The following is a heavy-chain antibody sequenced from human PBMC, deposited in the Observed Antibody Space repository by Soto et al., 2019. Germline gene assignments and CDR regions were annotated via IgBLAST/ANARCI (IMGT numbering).Heavy chain of an antibody. V-gene: IGHV4-39*07. CDR2: IYHSGSA. CDR3: ARDREWFGAFYGMDV. D-gene: IGHD3-10*01. Sequence: SETLSLTCTVSGGSITSNAYYWGWIRQPPGKGLEWLGYIYHSGSAYYNPSLKSRVTMSVDRSKNQFSLKLSSVTAADTAVYYCARDREWFGAFYGMDVWGQGTTVTVSS. J-gene: IGHJ6*02. CDR1: GGSITSNAYY.